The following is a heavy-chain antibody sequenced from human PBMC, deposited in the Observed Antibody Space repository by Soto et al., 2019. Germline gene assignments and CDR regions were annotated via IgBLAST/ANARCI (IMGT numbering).Heavy chain of an antibody. D-gene: IGHD6-13*01. CDR2: IFYSEST. CDR1: GGSISSYY. J-gene: IGHJ4*02. CDR3: ARREGGYPFDY. V-gene: IGHV4-59*08. Sequence: SETLSLTCTVSGGSISSYYWSWIRQPPGKGLEWIGYIFYSESTNYNPSPKSRVTISVDTSKNQFSLKLNSVSAADTAVYYCARREGGYPFDYWGQGALVTVSS.